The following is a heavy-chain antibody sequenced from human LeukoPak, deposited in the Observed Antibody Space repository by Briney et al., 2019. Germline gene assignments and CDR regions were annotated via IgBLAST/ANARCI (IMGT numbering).Heavy chain of an antibody. CDR2: VDYSGNQ. D-gene: IGHD3/OR15-3a*01. V-gene: IGHV4-59*01. CDR3: ARDRRDGGLDWSRPRYGMDV. Sequence: TSETLSLTCAVSGDSISSYYWSWLRQPPGKGLEWIGYVDYSGNQNYKSSLKSRITISVDTSKNQFSLKLRSVTAADTAVYFCARDRRDGGLDWSRPRYGMDVWGQGTTVTVS. CDR1: GDSISSYY. J-gene: IGHJ6*02.